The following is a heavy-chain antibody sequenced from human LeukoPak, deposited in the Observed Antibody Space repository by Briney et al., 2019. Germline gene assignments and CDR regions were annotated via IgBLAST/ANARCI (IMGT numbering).Heavy chain of an antibody. J-gene: IGHJ5*02. CDR2: INHSGRT. Sequence: SETLSLTCAVYGGSFSGYYWSWIRQPPGKGLEWIGEINHSGRTDYNPSLKSRVTISIDTSKNRFSLKLSSVTAADTAVYYCARTGRLTLIVVPVRGWFDPWGQGTLVTASS. D-gene: IGHD3-22*01. CDR3: ARTGRLTLIVVPVRGWFDP. CDR1: GGSFSGYY. V-gene: IGHV4-34*01.